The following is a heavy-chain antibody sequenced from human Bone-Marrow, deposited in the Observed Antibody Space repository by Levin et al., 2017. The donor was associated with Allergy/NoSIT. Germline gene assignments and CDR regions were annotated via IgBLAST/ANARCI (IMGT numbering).Heavy chain of an antibody. CDR3: ARRLSSGWYSVDY. V-gene: IGHV5-10-1*01. CDR2: IEPSDAYT. J-gene: IGHJ4*02. CDR1: GYSFTSYW. Sequence: GGSLRLSCKGSGYSFTSYWISWVRQMPGKGLEWMGRIEPSDAYTNYSPAFQGHVTISADTSINTAYLQWSSLKSSDTAMYYCARRLSSGWYSVDYWGQGTLVTVSS. D-gene: IGHD6-19*01.